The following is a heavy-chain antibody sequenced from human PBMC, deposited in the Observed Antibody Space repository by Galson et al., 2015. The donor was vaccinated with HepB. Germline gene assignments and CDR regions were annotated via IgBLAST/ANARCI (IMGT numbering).Heavy chain of an antibody. J-gene: IGHJ4*02. CDR3: ARDMGVY. CDR2: IDKSGSAI. D-gene: IGHD3-10*01. Sequence: SLRLSCAASGFTFSSYEMNWVRQAPGKGLEWVSYIDKSGSAIYYADSVKGRFTISRDNAKNSLYLQMNSLRAEDTAVYYCARDMGVYWGQGTLVTVSS. CDR1: GFTFSSYE. V-gene: IGHV3-48*03.